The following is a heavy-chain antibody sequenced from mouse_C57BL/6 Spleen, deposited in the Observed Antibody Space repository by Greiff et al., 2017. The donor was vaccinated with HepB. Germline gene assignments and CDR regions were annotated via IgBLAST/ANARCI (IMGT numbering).Heavy chain of an antibody. CDR3: AREADGYYPYFDY. Sequence: VQLKQSGPELVKPGASVKIPCKASGYTFTDYNMDWVKQSHGKSLEWIGDINPNNGGTIYNQKFKGKATLTVDKSSSTAYMELRSLTSEDTAVYYCAREADGYYPYFDYWGQGTTLTVSS. V-gene: IGHV1-18*01. J-gene: IGHJ2*01. D-gene: IGHD2-3*01. CDR2: INPNNGGT. CDR1: GYTFTDYN.